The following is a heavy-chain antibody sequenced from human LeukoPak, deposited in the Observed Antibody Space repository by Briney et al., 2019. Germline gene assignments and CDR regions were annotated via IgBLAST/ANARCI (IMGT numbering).Heavy chain of an antibody. CDR2: IYYSGST. D-gene: IGHD6-13*01. CDR1: GGSISSSSYY. Sequence: SETLSLTCTVSGGSISSSSYYWGWIRQPPGKGLEWIGSIYYSGSTYYNPSLKSRVTISVDTSKNQFSLKLSSVTAADTAVYYCARLSAAAALGDYWGQGTLVAVSS. J-gene: IGHJ4*02. V-gene: IGHV4-39*07. CDR3: ARLSAAAALGDY.